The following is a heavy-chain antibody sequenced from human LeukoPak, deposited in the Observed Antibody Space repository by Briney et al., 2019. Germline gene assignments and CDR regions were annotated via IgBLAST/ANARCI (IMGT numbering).Heavy chain of an antibody. V-gene: IGHV3-74*01. D-gene: IGHD5-24*01. Sequence: PGGSLRLSCTASGFTLSSYWMHWVRQAPGKGLVWVSRISGDGTNTDYADSVKGRFAISRDNAKNTLYLLMNSLRGEDTSVYGCARERDGYTFFYYWGQGTLVTVSS. J-gene: IGHJ4*02. CDR1: GFTLSSYW. CDR2: ISGDGTNT. CDR3: ARERDGYTFFYY.